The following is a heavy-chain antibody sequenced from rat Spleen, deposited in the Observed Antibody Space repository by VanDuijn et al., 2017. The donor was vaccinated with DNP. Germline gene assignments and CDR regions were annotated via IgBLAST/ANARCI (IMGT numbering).Heavy chain of an antibody. J-gene: IGHJ3*01. D-gene: IGHD1-11*01. CDR3: ARLGYELFSY. CDR2: IATTSGSA. V-gene: IGHV5-25*01. Sequence: EVQLVQSGGGLXXPGXXXELSCAXXGFXXXNYXXXWVXXAPMEGLEWVPTIATTSGSAFYRDSVKGRFTVSRDNAKSTLYLQMDSLRSEDTATYYCARLGYELFSYWGQGTLVTVSS. CDR1: GFXXXNYX.